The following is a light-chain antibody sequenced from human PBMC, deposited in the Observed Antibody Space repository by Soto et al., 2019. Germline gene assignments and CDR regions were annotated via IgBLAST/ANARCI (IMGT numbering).Light chain of an antibody. J-gene: IGLJ1*01. V-gene: IGLV2-18*01. CDR3: SLYTSSSTFGV. CDR1: SSDVGSYNR. CDR2: EVS. Sequence: QSALTQPPSVSGSPGQSVTISCTGTSSDVGSYNRVSWYQQPPGTAPKLMIYEVSNRPSGVPDRFSGSKSGNTASLTISGLQAEDEADYYCSLYTSSSTFGVFGTGTKVTV.